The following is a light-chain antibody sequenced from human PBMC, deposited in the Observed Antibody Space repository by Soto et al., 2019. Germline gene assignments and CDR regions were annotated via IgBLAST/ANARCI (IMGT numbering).Light chain of an antibody. CDR2: DVS. Sequence: QSALTQPRSVSGSPGQSVTISCTGTSSDVGGYNYVSWYQQHPGKAPKLMIYDVSTRPSGVPDRFSDSKSGNTASLTISGLQAEDEADYYCCSYAGSYTYVFGAGTKLTVL. CDR1: SSDVGGYNY. CDR3: CSYAGSYTYV. J-gene: IGLJ1*01. V-gene: IGLV2-11*01.